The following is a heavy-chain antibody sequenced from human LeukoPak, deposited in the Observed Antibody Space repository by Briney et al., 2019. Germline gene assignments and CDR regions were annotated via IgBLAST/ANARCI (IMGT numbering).Heavy chain of an antibody. J-gene: IGHJ4*02. D-gene: IGHD4-17*01. CDR3: ARDKYGDQYYFDY. Sequence: AGGSLRLSCAASGFTFSSYSMNWVRQAPGKGLEWVSFISSSSSYVYYADSVKGRFTISRDNARNSLYLQMNSLRAEDTAVYYCARDKYGDQYYFDYWGQGTLVTVSS. V-gene: IGHV3-21*01. CDR1: GFTFSSYS. CDR2: ISSSSSYV.